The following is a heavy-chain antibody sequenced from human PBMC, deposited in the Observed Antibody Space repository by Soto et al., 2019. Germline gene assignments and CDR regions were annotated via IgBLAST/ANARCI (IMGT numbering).Heavy chain of an antibody. J-gene: IGHJ4*02. V-gene: IGHV5-51*01. CDR2: IYPSDSDT. CDR1: GYNFAGYW. Sequence: GESLKISCKGSGYNFAGYWIAWVRQMPGKGLELMGIIYPSDSDTRYRPSFQGQVTISADKSISSAYLQWSSLRASDTAMCYCARGGVSTRTFDYCGQGTTVTVYS. CDR3: ARGGVSTRTFDY. D-gene: IGHD3-3*01.